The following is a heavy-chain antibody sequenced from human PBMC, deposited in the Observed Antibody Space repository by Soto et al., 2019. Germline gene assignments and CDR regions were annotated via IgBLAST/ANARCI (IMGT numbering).Heavy chain of an antibody. CDR2: ISWDDDK. Sequence: QITLKESGPTLVKPTQTLTLTCTFSGFSLSTSGVGVGWIRQPPGKALEWLALISWDDDKRYSPSLKSRLTNTQDTSKHQVVLTMTNMDPVDTATYYCAHRGGSSSYHAEYYFDYWGQGTLVTVSS. V-gene: IGHV2-5*02. CDR1: GFSLSTSGVG. CDR3: AHRGGSSSYHAEYYFDY. J-gene: IGHJ4*02. D-gene: IGHD6-6*01.